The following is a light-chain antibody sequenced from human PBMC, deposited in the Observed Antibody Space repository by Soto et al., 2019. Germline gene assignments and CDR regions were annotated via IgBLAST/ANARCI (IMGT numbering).Light chain of an antibody. CDR2: DVS. CDR1: SSDVGGYNS. J-gene: IGLJ3*02. V-gene: IGLV2-11*01. Sequence: QSALTQPRSVSGSPEQSVTISYTGASSDVGGYNSVSWYQQHPGKAPKLMIYDVSKRPSGVPDRFSGSKSGNTASLTISGLQAEDETDYYCCSYAGSYTLVFGGGTKLTV. CDR3: CSYAGSYTLV.